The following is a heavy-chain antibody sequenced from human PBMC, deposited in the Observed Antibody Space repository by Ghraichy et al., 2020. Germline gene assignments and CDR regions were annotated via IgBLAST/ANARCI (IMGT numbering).Heavy chain of an antibody. J-gene: IGHJ4*02. CDR2: INPNSGGT. V-gene: IGHV1-2*02. D-gene: IGHD2-21*01. CDR3: ARDGADYSRALADY. CDR1: GYTFTGYY. Sequence: ASVKVSCKASGYTFTGYYMHWVRQAPGQGLEWMGWINPNSGGTNYAQKFQGRVTMTRDTSISTAYMELSRLRSDDTAVYYCARDGADYSRALADYWGQGTLVTVSS.